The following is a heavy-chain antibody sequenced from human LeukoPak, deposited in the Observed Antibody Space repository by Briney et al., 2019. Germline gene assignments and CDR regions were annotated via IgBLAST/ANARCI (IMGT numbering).Heavy chain of an antibody. Sequence: GGSLRLSCAASGFTISSYSMNWVRQAPGKGRGWVSYISSSSSTIYYADSVKGRFTISRDNAKNSLYLQMNSLRDEDTAVYYCARDARDYVWGSYRAIDYWGQGILVTVSS. CDR2: ISSSSSTI. CDR1: GFTISSYS. V-gene: IGHV3-48*02. D-gene: IGHD3-16*02. CDR3: ARDARDYVWGSYRAIDY. J-gene: IGHJ4*02.